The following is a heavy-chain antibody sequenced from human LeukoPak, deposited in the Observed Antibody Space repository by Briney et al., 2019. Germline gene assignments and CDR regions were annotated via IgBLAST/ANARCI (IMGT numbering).Heavy chain of an antibody. CDR1: GFSFNNFD. CDR3: VRGRRSYGFDH. CDR2: LGSGGDT. V-gene: IGHV3-13*01. Sequence: PGGSLRLSCAASGFSFNNFDMHWVRQAPGKGLEWVSGLGSGGDTYYPDSVRGRFTISKETAKISLYLQMAGLTDDDTAVYYCVRGRRSYGFDHWGQGTQVTVSS. J-gene: IGHJ4*02. D-gene: IGHD3-16*01.